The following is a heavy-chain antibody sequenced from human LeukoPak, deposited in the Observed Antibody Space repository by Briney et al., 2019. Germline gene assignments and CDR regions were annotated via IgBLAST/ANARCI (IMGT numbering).Heavy chain of an antibody. CDR1: GGSFSGYY. V-gene: IGHV4-34*01. CDR3: ARVGEMATITDY. Sequence: SETLSLTCAVYGGSFSGYYWSWIRQPPGKGLEWTGEINHSGSTNYNPSLKSRVTISVDTSKNQFSLKLSSVTAADTAVYYCARVGEMATITDYWGQGTLVTVSS. D-gene: IGHD5-24*01. CDR2: INHSGST. J-gene: IGHJ4*02.